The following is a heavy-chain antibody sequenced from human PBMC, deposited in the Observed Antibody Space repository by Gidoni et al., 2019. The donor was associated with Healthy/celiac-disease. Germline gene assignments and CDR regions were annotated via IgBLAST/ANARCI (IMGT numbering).Heavy chain of an antibody. V-gene: IGHV4-59*01. D-gene: IGHD5-12*01. Sequence: QVQLQESGPGLVKPSETLSLTCPVPGGPIRSYYWSWIRQPTGKGLEWIGYIYYSGSTNYNPSLKSRVTISVDTSKNQFSLKLSAVTAADTAVYYCARVGYDYFIYYGMDVWGQGTTVTVSS. CDR1: GGPIRSYY. CDR3: ARVGYDYFIYYGMDV. CDR2: IYYSGST. J-gene: IGHJ6*02.